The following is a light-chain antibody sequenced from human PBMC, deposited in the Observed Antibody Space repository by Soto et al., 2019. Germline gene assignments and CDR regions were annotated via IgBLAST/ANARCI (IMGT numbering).Light chain of an antibody. Sequence: EIVLTQSPATLSLSPGERATLSCRASQSVSSSYLAWYQQKPGQAPRLLIYGASSSATGIPDRFSGSGSGTDFTLTISRLEPEDFAVYYCQQYGSSALTFGGGTKVEIK. CDR2: GAS. J-gene: IGKJ4*01. V-gene: IGKV3-20*01. CDR3: QQYGSSALT. CDR1: QSVSSSY.